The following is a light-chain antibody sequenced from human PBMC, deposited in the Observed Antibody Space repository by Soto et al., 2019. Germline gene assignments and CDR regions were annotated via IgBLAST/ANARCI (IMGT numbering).Light chain of an antibody. J-gene: IGKJ2*01. Sequence: EIVMTQSPATLSVSPGERATLSCRASQSVRSHLAWHQQKPGQAPRLLISSASIRATGIPARFSGSGSGTDFTLTISSLQPEDFAIYYCQQYDDWPFTFGQGTKLEIK. V-gene: IGKV3-15*01. CDR3: QQYDDWPFT. CDR1: QSVRSH. CDR2: SAS.